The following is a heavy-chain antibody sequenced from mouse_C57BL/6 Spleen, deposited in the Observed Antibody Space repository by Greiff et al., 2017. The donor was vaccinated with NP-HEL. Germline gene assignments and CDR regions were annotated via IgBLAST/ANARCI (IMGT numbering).Heavy chain of an antibody. CDR1: GYTFTTYP. CDR2: FHPYNDDT. V-gene: IGHV1-47*01. Sequence: QVQLQPSGAELVKPGASVKMSCKASGYTFTTYPIEWMKQNHGKSLEWIGNFHPYNDDTKYNEKFKGKATLTVEKSSSAVYLELSRLTSDDSAVYYCARGSGTAHRWYYFDYWGQGTTLTVSS. CDR3: ARGSGTAHRWYYFDY. D-gene: IGHD3-3*01. J-gene: IGHJ2*01.